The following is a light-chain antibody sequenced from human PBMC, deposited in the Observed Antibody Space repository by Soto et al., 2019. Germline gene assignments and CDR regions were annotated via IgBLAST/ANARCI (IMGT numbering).Light chain of an antibody. Sequence: NFMLTQPHSVSESPGKTVTISCTRSSGRIANNYVQWYQQRPGSDPTTVIYENKLRPSGGPDRFSGSTDGSSNSASLTISGLRPEDAADYSCQSYDAGFVIFGGGAKLTVL. CDR3: QSYDAGFVI. CDR2: ENK. CDR1: SGRIANNY. V-gene: IGLV6-57*04. J-gene: IGLJ2*01.